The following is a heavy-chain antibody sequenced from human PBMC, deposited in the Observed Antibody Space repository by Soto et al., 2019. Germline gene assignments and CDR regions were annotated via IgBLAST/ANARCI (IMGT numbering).Heavy chain of an antibody. D-gene: IGHD2-2*01. CDR1: GGSISSSNW. V-gene: IGHV4-4*02. J-gene: IGHJ4*02. CDR3: AVHMVVVPAARGLFDY. Sequence: QVQLQESGPGLVKPSGTLSLTCAVSGGSISSSNWWSWVRQPPGKGLKWIGEIYHSGSTNYNPSLKSRVTISINKSKNQYSLKLSSVTASDTAVYYCAVHMVVVPAARGLFDYWGQGTLVTVSS. CDR2: IYHSGST.